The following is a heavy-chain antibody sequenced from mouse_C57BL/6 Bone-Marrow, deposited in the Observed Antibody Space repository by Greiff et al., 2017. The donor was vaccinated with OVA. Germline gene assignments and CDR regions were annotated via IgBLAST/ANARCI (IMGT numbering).Heavy chain of an antibody. V-gene: IGHV1-76*01. CDR1: GYTFTDYY. J-gene: IGHJ1*03. CDR3: ARSNYSYFDV. Sequence: QVQLQQSGAELVRPGASVKLSCKASGYTFTDYYINWVKQRPGQGLEWIARIYPGSGNTYYNEKFKGKATLTAEKSSSTAYMQLSSLTSEDSAVYFCARSNYSYFDVWGTGTTVTVSS. CDR2: IYPGSGNT. D-gene: IGHD2-5*01.